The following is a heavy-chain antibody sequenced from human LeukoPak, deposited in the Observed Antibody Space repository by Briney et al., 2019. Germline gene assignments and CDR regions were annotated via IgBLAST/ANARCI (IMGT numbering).Heavy chain of an antibody. V-gene: IGHV3-23*01. J-gene: IGHJ4*02. CDR2: IDNTET. CDR1: GFPFETNA. CDR3: AKDWIQFNRVFDCFDS. Sequence: GGSLRLSCATSGFPFETNAMSWVRQAPGKGLEWVATIDNTETFYADSETGRFTISRDNSKNTVNLQMNRLRVEDTAIYYCAKDWIQFNRVFDCFDSWGQGTLVTVSS. D-gene: IGHD5-18*01.